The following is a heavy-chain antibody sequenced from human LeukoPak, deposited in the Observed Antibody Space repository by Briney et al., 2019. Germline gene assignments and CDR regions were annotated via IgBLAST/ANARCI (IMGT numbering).Heavy chain of an antibody. CDR2: IIPIFGTA. CDR1: GGTFSSYA. V-gene: IGHV1-69*06. J-gene: IGHJ5*02. CDR3: ARDNSVRDEAWWFNP. D-gene: IGHD5-24*01. Sequence: SVKVSCKASGGTFSSYAISWVRQAPGQGLEWMGGIIPIFGTANYAQKFQGRVTINADKSTSTAYMELSSLRSEDTAVCYCARDNSVRDEAWWFNPWGQGTLVTVSS.